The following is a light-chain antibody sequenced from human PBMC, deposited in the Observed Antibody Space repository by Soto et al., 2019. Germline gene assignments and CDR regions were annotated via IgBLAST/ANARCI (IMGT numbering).Light chain of an antibody. J-gene: IGKJ4*01. CDR1: QSVRDW. Sequence: DIQMTQSPSPLSASVGDRVTVTCRASQSVRDWVAWYQQQAGRAPRLLIYKASSLQSGVPSRFSGSGFGTEFTLTISSLQPDDFASYYCQQYYSYSPLTFGGGPKVEIK. V-gene: IGKV1-5*03. CDR2: KAS. CDR3: QQYYSYSPLT.